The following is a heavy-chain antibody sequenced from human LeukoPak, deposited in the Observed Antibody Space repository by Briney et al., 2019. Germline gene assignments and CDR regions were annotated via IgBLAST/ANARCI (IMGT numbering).Heavy chain of an antibody. Sequence: SETLSLTCTVSGGSVSSFYWSWIRQPPGKGLEWIGYIYYSGSPNYNPSLKSRVTISIDTSKNQFSLKLSAVTPADTAVYYCARADVYKTVWYYFDYWGQGTLVTVSS. J-gene: IGHJ4*02. CDR2: IYYSGSP. CDR3: ARADVYKTVWYYFDY. D-gene: IGHD1-14*01. V-gene: IGHV4-59*02. CDR1: GGSVSSFY.